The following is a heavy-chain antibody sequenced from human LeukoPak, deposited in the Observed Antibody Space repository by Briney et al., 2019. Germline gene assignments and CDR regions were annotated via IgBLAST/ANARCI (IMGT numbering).Heavy chain of an antibody. D-gene: IGHD2-2*01. J-gene: IGHJ5*02. CDR3: ARGGGDIVVVPAAGVNNWFDP. CDR2: INHGGST. CDR1: GGSFSGYY. V-gene: IGHV4-34*01. Sequence: SETLSLTCAVYGGSFSGYYWSWIRQPPGKGLEWIGEINHGGSTNYNPSLKSRVTISVDTSKNQFSLKLSSVTAADTAVYYCARGGGDIVVVPAAGVNNWFDPWGQGTLVTVSS.